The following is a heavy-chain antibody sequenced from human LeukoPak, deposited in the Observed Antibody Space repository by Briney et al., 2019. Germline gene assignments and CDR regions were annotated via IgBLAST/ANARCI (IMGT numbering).Heavy chain of an antibody. CDR1: GFTFSGYS. Sequence: PGRSLRLSSAASGFTFSGYSMHWVPQGPGKGLEGGAVISYDVSNKYYTDPVRGRFTISRDNSQNTLYLQMNSLRAEDTSVYYCAKDRVYSGYESYYFDYWGQGTLVTVSS. V-gene: IGHV3-30*18. D-gene: IGHD5-12*01. CDR2: ISYDVSNK. J-gene: IGHJ4*02. CDR3: AKDRVYSGYESYYFDY.